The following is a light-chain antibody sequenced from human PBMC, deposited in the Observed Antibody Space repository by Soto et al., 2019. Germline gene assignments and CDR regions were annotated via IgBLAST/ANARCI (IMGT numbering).Light chain of an antibody. CDR3: SSYAGSNHFV. CDR2: EVT. V-gene: IGLV2-8*01. CDR1: SSDVGYYDY. Sequence: QSALTQPPSASGFPGQSVTISCTATSSDVGYYDYVSWYQQHPGKAPKLVIYEVTKRPSGVPDRVSASKSGNTDSLTVSVLRAEDESDYYCSSYAGSNHFVFGSGTKLTVL. J-gene: IGLJ1*01.